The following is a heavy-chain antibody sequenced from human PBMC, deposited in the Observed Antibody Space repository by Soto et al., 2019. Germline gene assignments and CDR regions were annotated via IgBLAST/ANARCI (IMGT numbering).Heavy chain of an antibody. CDR3: AKARCSTANCYVPEY. V-gene: IGHV3-53*01. J-gene: IGHJ4*02. CDR1: GFTVSSSY. CDR2: IYSGGST. Sequence: GGSLRLSCAASGFTVSSSYMSWVRQAPGKGLEWVSVIYSGGSTYYADSVKGRFSISRDNARNTLYLQMNSLRGEDTAMYYCAKARCSTANCYVPEYWGQGTRVTVSS. D-gene: IGHD2-2*01.